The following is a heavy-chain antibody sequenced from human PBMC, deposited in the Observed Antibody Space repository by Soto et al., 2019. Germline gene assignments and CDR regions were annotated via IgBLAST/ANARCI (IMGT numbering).Heavy chain of an antibody. D-gene: IGHD2-15*01. V-gene: IGHV1-46*03. CDR3: ARDGGRYCSGGSCDDFDY. CDR1: GYSFTSHY. J-gene: IGHJ4*02. CDR2: INPSGGST. Sequence: ASVKVSCKASGYSFTSHYMHWVRQAPGQGLEWMGIINPSGGSTTYAQKFQGRVTMTRDTSTSTVYMELSSLRSEDTAVYYCARDGGRYCSGGSCDDFDYRGQGTLVTVSS.